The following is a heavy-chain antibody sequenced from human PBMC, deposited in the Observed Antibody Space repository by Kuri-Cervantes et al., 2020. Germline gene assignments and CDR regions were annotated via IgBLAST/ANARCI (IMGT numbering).Heavy chain of an antibody. CDR2: IYYSGST. CDR1: GGSISSYY. D-gene: IGHD6-19*01. CDR3: ARGIIAVAGMPLS. V-gene: IGHV4-59*12. J-gene: IGHJ5*02. Sequence: SETLSLTCTVSGGSISSYYWSWIRQPPGKGLEWIGYIYYSGSTNYNPSLKSRVTISVDRSKNQFSLKLSSVTAADTAVYYCARGIIAVAGMPLSWGQGTLVTVSS.